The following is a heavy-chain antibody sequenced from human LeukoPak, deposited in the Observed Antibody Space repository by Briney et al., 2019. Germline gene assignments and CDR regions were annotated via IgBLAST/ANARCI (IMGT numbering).Heavy chain of an antibody. CDR3: SKWGDYDVLTGYHDSDF. V-gene: IGHV3-23*01. J-gene: IGHJ4*02. D-gene: IGHD3-9*01. CDR2: ILGSGRSA. CDR1: GFTFSSYE. Sequence: GGSLRLSCAASGFTFSSYEMNWVRQAPGKGLEWVSAILGSGRSAYYADSVKGRFTISRDNSKNSLFLQMNSLRVEDTALYYCSKWGDYDVLTGYHDSDFWGQGTLVTVSA.